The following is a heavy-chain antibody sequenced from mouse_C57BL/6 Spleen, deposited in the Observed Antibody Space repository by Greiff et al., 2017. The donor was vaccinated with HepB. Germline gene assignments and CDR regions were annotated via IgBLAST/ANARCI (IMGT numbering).Heavy chain of an antibody. V-gene: IGHV1-18*01. J-gene: IGHJ3*01. Sequence: VQLQQSGPELVRPGASVKITCKASGYTFTDYNMDWMKQSYGKSLEWIGDINPNNGGTIYNQKFKGKATLTVDKSSIAAYMELRSLTSEDTAVYYCARDAHWGQGTLVTVSA. CDR3: ARDAH. CDR2: INPNNGGT. CDR1: GYTFTDYN.